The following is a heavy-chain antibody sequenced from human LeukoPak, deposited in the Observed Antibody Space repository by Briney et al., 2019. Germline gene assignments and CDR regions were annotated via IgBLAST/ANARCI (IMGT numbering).Heavy chain of an antibody. Sequence: SETLSLTCTVSVGCISSHYWSWIPQPPGKGLEWIGYIYYSGSTNDNPSLKSRVTISVDTSKNQFSLTLSSVTAADRAVYYCARVLVGMATISARTYWFDPWGQGTLVTVSS. CDR3: ARVLVGMATISARTYWFDP. J-gene: IGHJ5*02. CDR2: IYYSGST. CDR1: VGCISSHY. V-gene: IGHV4-59*11. D-gene: IGHD5-24*01.